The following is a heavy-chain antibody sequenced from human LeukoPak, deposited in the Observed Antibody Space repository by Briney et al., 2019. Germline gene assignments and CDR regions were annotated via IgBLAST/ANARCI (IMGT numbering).Heavy chain of an antibody. Sequence: GGSLRLSCAASGFIFSDYYMTWIRQPPGKGLDWISYISSDSSYTRYADSVKGRFTVSRDNAKNSLYLQMNSLRAEDTAVYYCARLLSTAAAGTYDYWGQGTLVTVSS. J-gene: IGHJ4*02. CDR1: GFIFSDYY. CDR2: ISSDSSYT. V-gene: IGHV3-11*06. D-gene: IGHD6-13*01. CDR3: ARLLSTAAAGTYDY.